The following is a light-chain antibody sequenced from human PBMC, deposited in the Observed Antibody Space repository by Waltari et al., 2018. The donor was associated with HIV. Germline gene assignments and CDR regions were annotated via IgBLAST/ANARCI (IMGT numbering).Light chain of an antibody. CDR1: SSDAGAYNF. CDR2: DVS. J-gene: IGLJ2*01. CDR3: CSYAGSYPVV. Sequence: QSALTQPRPVSGSPGQSVTISCTGTSSDAGAYNFVSWYQQHPGKAPKLMIYDVSKRPSGVPDRFSGSKSGNTASLTISGLQAEDEADYYCCSYAGSYPVVFGGGTKLTVL. V-gene: IGLV2-11*01.